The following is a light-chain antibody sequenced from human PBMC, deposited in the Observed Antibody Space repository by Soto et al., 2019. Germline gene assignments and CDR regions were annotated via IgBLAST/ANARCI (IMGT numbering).Light chain of an antibody. V-gene: IGKV1-17*03. CDR3: LQHDSYPLT. J-gene: IGKJ4*01. CDR2: EAS. Sequence: DIQMTQSPSAISASVGDRVTITCRASQAIAKYFAWFQQKPGKAPKRLIYEASSLQSGVPSRFSGSGSGTEFTLTISSLQPEDSATYYCLQHDSYPLTFGGGTKVEIK. CDR1: QAIAKY.